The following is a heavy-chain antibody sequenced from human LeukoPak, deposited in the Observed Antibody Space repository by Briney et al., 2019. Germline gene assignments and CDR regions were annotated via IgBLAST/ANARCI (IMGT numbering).Heavy chain of an antibody. Sequence: ASVKVSCKASGYTFTSYGISWVRQAPGQGLEWMGWISAYNGNTNYAQKLQGRVTMTTDTSTSTAYMELSSLRSEDTAVYFCARGLGWLYYYYYMDVWGKGTTVTVSS. CDR3: ARGLGWLYYYYYMDV. D-gene: IGHD5-12*01. V-gene: IGHV1-18*01. J-gene: IGHJ6*03. CDR1: GYTFTSYG. CDR2: ISAYNGNT.